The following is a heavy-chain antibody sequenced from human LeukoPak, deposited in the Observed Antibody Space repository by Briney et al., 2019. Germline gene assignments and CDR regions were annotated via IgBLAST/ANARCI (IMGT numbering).Heavy chain of an antibody. J-gene: IGHJ6*03. V-gene: IGHV3-53*01. CDR1: GFTVSSNY. D-gene: IGHD3-3*01. CDR2: IYSGGST. Sequence: GGSLRLSCAASGFTVSSNYMSWVRQAPGKGLEWVSVIYSGGSTYYADSVKGRFTISRDNSKNTLYLQMNSLRAEDTAVYYCARDATYYDFWSGYYRGSQTYYMDVWGKGTTVTVSS. CDR3: ARDATYYDFWSGYYRGSQTYYMDV.